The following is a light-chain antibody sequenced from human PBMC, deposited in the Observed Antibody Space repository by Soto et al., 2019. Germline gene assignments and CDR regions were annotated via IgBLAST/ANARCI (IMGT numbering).Light chain of an antibody. V-gene: IGKV1-5*03. CDR2: KAS. CDR1: QSISSW. Sequence: DIQMTQSPSTLSASVGDRVTITCRASQSISSWLAWYQQKPGKAPKLLIYKASSLESGVPSRFSGSGSGTEFTLTISSLQPDDFATYYCQQYNRYPLTFGQGTKVEIK. J-gene: IGKJ1*01. CDR3: QQYNRYPLT.